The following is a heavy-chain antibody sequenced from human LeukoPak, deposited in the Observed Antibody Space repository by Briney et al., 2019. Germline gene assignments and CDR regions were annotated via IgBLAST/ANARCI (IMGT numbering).Heavy chain of an antibody. CDR1: GSTFSSYG. V-gene: IGHV3-20*04. CDR2: INGNGGST. CDR3: ARGLPNYYGMDV. Sequence: PGGSLRLSCAASGSTFSSYGMHWVRQAPGKGLEWVSGINGNGGSTGYADSVKGRFTISRDNAKNTVYLQMNSLRTEDTAVYYCARGLPNYYGMDVWGQGTTVTVSS. J-gene: IGHJ6*02.